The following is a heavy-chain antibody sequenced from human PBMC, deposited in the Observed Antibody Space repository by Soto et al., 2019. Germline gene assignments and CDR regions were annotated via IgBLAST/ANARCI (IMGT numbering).Heavy chain of an antibody. CDR2: ISYDGSNK. V-gene: IGHV3-30-3*01. D-gene: IGHD1-26*01. CDR1: GFTFSNYA. CDR3: ARPDLEGGSYPDY. Sequence: QMQLVESGGGVVQLGRSLRLSCAASGFTFSNYAMHWVRQAPGKGLEWVAVISYDGSNKYYADSVKGRFTISRDNSKNTLYLQMNSLRAEDTAMYYCARPDLEGGSYPDYWCQGTLVTVSS. J-gene: IGHJ4*02.